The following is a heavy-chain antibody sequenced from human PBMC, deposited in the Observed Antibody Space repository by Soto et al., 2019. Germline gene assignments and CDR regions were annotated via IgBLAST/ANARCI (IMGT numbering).Heavy chain of an antibody. J-gene: IGHJ4*02. Sequence: EVQLVESGGGLVKPGGSLRLSCAASGFTFSEYAMNWVRQAPGKGLEWVSSISISDSFLYYAESVKGRFVISRDNAKNSLYLQMNGLRAEDTGVYYCARFSTSGSVPDYWGQGTLVTVSS. CDR3: ARFSTSGSVPDY. V-gene: IGHV3-21*01. CDR1: GFTFSEYA. D-gene: IGHD3-10*01. CDR2: ISISDSFL.